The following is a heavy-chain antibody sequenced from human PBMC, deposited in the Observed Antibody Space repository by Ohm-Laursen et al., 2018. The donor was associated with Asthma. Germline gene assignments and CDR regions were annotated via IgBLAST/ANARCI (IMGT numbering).Heavy chain of an antibody. V-gene: IGHV3-30*12. CDR3: ARGIPYYYDTSGSAGGAFDV. Sequence: SLRPSCAAMGFTFSSYDMHWVRQAPGKGPEWVAMIWFDGTTHYHSDSVKGRFTISRDNSKNELYLEMDSLSGADTAVYYCARGIPYYYDTSGSAGGAFDVWGQGAMVTVSS. D-gene: IGHD3-22*01. CDR2: IWFDGTTH. CDR1: GFTFSSYD. J-gene: IGHJ3*01.